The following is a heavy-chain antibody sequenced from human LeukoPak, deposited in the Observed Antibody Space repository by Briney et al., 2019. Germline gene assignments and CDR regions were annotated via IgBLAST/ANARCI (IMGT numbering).Heavy chain of an antibody. CDR2: IIPIFGTA. V-gene: IGHV1-69*01. CDR1: GGTFSSYA. D-gene: IGHD2-2*01. J-gene: IGHJ3*02. Sequence: GSSVKVSCKASGGTFSSYAISWVRQAPGQGLEWMGGIIPIFGTANYAQKFQGRVTITPAESTSTAYMELSSLRSEDTAVYYCARDPGGYCSSTSCYAASGDAFDIWGQGTMVTVSS. CDR3: ARDPGGYCSSTSCYAASGDAFDI.